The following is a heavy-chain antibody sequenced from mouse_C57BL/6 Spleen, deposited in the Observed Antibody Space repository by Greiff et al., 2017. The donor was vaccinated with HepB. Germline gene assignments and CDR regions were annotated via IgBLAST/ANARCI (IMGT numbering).Heavy chain of an antibody. J-gene: IGHJ2*01. V-gene: IGHV5-4*01. Sequence: EVQLVESGGGLVKPGGSLKLSCAASGFTFSSYAMSWVRQTPEKRLEWVATISDGGSYTYYPDNVKGRFTISRDNAKNNLYLQMSHLKSEDTAMYYCARVEGDYFDYWGQGTTLTVSS. CDR3: ARVEGDYFDY. CDR2: ISDGGSYT. CDR1: GFTFSSYA.